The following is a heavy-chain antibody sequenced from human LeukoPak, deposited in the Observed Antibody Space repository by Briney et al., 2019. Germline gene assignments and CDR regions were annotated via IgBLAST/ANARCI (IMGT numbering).Heavy chain of an antibody. Sequence: SGGSLRLSCAASGFTFSSYWMSWVRQAPWKGLEWVANIKQDGSEKYYVDSVKGRSTISRDNAKNSLYLQMNSLRAEDTAVYYCARDRPGYCSGGSCYDFDYWGQGTLVTVSS. CDR1: GFTFSSYW. D-gene: IGHD2-15*01. J-gene: IGHJ4*02. CDR2: IKQDGSEK. V-gene: IGHV3-7*01. CDR3: ARDRPGYCSGGSCYDFDY.